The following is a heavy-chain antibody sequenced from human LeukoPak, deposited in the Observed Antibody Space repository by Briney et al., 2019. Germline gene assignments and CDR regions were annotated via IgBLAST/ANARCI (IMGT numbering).Heavy chain of an antibody. CDR3: ARRGYYYDSSGYWLGYYFDY. CDR2: ISGSRSYA. J-gene: IGHJ4*02. D-gene: IGHD3-22*01. CDR1: GFTFSSYA. Sequence: GGSLRLSCAASGFTFSSYAMSWVRQAPGKGLEWVSAISGSRSYAYYADSVKGRFTISRDNSKNTLYLQMNSLRAEDTAVYYCARRGYYYDSSGYWLGYYFDYWGQGTLVTDSS. V-gene: IGHV3-23*01.